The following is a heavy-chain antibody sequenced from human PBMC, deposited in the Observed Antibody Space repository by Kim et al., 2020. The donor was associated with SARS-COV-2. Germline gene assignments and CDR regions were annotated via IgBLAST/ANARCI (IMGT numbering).Heavy chain of an antibody. CDR2: INHSGSN. J-gene: IGHJ1*01. D-gene: IGHD2-2*01. CDR1: GGSFSGYF. CDR3: ASSYCSSTSCHFQH. Sequence: SESLSLTCAVYGGSFSGYFWSWIRQPPGKGLEWIGEINHSGSNNYNPSLKSRVTISVDTSKNQLSLKLSSVTAADTAVYYCASSYCSSTSCHFQHWGQGTLVTVSS. V-gene: IGHV4-34*01.